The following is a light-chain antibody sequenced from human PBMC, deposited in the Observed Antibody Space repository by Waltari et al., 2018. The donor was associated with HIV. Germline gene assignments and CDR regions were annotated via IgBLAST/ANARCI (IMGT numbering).Light chain of an antibody. CDR3: QQFNLYPLT. J-gene: IGKJ4*01. Sequence: AIELLQSPSSLSASVGDRVTVTCRPSQAIISSLAWYKQKPGKPPNLLIFDASTLERGVPSRFSGSGSGTDFTLTIISLQPEDFATYYCQQFNLYPLTFVGGTKVEI. V-gene: IGKV1-13*02. CDR1: QAIISS. CDR2: DAS.